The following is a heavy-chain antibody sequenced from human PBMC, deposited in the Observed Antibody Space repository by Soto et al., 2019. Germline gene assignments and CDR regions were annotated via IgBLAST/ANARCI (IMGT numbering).Heavy chain of an antibody. CDR3: ARKGAAASYAHYYMDV. D-gene: IGHD6-13*01. V-gene: IGHV4-59*01. J-gene: IGHJ6*03. Sequence: QVQLQESGPGLVKPSETLSLTCTVSGGSISPYYWSWIRQPPGKGLEWIGYVYYSGNTNYNPSLESRVTISVDTSRNRFSLNLTSATATDTAVYYCARKGAAASYAHYYMDVWGRGTAGTGSS. CDR2: VYYSGNT. CDR1: GGSISPYY.